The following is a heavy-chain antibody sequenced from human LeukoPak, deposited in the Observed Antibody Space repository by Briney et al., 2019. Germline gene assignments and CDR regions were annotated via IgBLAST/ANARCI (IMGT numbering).Heavy chain of an antibody. Sequence: PSETLSLTCTVSGGPISRYYWSWIRQPAGKGLEWIGRIYASGTTNYNPSLKSRVTISEDKSKNQFSLKLTSVTAADTAVYYCARDSPYYYYYYMDVWGKGTTVTVSS. V-gene: IGHV4-4*07. CDR3: ARDSPYYYYYYMDV. CDR1: GGPISRYY. CDR2: IYASGTT. J-gene: IGHJ6*03.